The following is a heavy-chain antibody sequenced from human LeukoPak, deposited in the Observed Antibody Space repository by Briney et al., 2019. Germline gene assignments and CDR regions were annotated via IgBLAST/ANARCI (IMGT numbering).Heavy chain of an antibody. D-gene: IGHD5-24*01. J-gene: IGHJ6*02. CDR3: ARDRRLQYYCGMDV. CDR2: ISYDGNNK. Sequence: PGGSLRLSCAASGFTFSTYWMHWVRQPPGKGLEWVAVISYDGNNKYYADSVKGRFIISRDNSKNTLYLQMNSLRAEDTAVYYCARDRRLQYYCGMDVWGQGTTVTVSS. V-gene: IGHV3-30*03. CDR1: GFTFSTYW.